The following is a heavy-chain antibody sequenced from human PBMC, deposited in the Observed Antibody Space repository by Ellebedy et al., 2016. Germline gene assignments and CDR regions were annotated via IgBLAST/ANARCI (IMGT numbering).Heavy chain of an antibody. D-gene: IGHD3-10*01. Sequence: GESLKISCAASGFIFSTSWMSWVRLAPGKGLEWVASIKEDGSNKHYVDSVKGRFTISRDNAKNSLYLQMNGLRVEDTAIYYCATDLHPFTRGWGYWGQGTLVTVSS. CDR3: ATDLHPFTRGWGY. J-gene: IGHJ4*02. CDR2: IKEDGSNK. CDR1: GFIFSTSW. V-gene: IGHV3-7*01.